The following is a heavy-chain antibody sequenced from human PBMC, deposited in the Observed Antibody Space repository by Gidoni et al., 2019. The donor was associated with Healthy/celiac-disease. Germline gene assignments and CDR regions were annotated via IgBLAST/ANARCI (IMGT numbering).Heavy chain of an antibody. V-gene: IGHV4-31*03. CDR2: IYYSGST. Sequence: QVQLQESGPGLVKPSQTLSLTCTVSGGSISSGGYYWSWIRQHPGKGLEWIGYIYYSGSTYYNPSLKSRVTISVDTSKNQFSLKLSSVTAADTAVYYCARDRIAAAGIGYYYYGMDVWGQGTTVTVSS. D-gene: IGHD6-13*01. J-gene: IGHJ6*02. CDR1: GGSISSGGYY. CDR3: ARDRIAAAGIGYYYYGMDV.